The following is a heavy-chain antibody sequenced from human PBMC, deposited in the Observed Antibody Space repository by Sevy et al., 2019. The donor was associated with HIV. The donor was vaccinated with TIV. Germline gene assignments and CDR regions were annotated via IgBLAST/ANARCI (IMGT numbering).Heavy chain of an antibody. V-gene: IGHV1-69*13. D-gene: IGHD3-10*01. CDR1: GGIFRSNA. CDR3: ARDKYYYISGSFDY. Sequence: ASVKVSCKTSGGIFRSNAISWVRQAPGQGLEWMGGIIAVFGTTNYAQKFQGRVTVTADESRGTACMELSSLRSEDTAVYYCARDKYYYISGSFDYWGQGTPVTVSS. CDR2: IIAVFGTT. J-gene: IGHJ4*02.